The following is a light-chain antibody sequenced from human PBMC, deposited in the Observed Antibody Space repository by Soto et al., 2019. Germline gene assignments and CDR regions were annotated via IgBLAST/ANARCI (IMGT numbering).Light chain of an antibody. CDR3: QQYGSSPPIT. CDR1: QSVTSN. Sequence: EIVMRQSPATLSVSPGERATLSCSASQSVTSNLAWYQQKPGRAPRLLIYGASSRATGIPDRFSGSGSGTDFTLTISRLEPEDFAVYYCQQYGSSPPITFGGGTKVDTK. J-gene: IGKJ4*01. V-gene: IGKV3-20*01. CDR2: GAS.